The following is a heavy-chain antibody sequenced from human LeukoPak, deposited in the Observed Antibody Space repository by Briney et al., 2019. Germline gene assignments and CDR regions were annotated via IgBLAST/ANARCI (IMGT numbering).Heavy chain of an antibody. CDR3: ARDFRYCGSTSCGNYFDY. Sequence: PSETLSLTCAVYGGSFSGYYWSWIRQPPGKGLEWIGEINHSGSTNYNPSLKSRVTISVDTSKNQFSLKLSSVTAADTAVYYCARDFRYCGSTSCGNYFDYWGQGTLVTVSS. CDR2: INHSGST. V-gene: IGHV4-34*01. J-gene: IGHJ4*02. CDR1: GGSFSGYY. D-gene: IGHD2-2*01.